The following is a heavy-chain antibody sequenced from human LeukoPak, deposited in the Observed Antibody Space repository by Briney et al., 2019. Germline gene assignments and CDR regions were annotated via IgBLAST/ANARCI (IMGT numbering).Heavy chain of an antibody. CDR1: GFTFSNYG. J-gene: IGHJ6*02. Sequence: GGSLRLSCAASGFTFSNYGMHWVRQAPGKGLEWVALMWYDGSNKHYGDSVKGRFTISRDNSKNTLYLQMNSLRAEDTAVYYCARYCGGGRCYSGLGVWGQGTTVTVSS. CDR3: ARYCGGGRCYSGLGV. V-gene: IGHV3-33*01. CDR2: MWYDGSNK. D-gene: IGHD2-15*01.